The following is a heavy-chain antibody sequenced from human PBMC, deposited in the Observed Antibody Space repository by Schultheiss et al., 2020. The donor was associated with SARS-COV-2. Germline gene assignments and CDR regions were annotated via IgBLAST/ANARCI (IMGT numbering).Heavy chain of an antibody. D-gene: IGHD1-26*01. CDR3: ARDLPSGRGTFFPDY. J-gene: IGHJ4*03. CDR1: GFTFSSYW. V-gene: IGHV3-30*03. CDR2: ISYDGSNK. Sequence: GESLKISCAASGFTFSSYWMSWVRQAPGKGLEWVAVISYDGSNKYYADSVKGRFTISRDNSKNTLYLQMNSLRAEDTAVYYCARDLPSGRGTFFPDYWGQGTTVTVSS.